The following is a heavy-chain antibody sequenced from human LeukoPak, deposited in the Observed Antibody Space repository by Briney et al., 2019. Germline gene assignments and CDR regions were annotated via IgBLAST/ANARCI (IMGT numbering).Heavy chain of an antibody. CDR2: ISSSSSYI. CDR1: GFTFSSYS. D-gene: IGHD3-9*01. CDR3: AKDLRWLLDY. V-gene: IGHV3-21*01. J-gene: IGHJ4*02. Sequence: GGSLRLSCAASGFTFSSYSMNWVRQAPGKGLEWVSSISSSSSYIYYADSVKGRFTISRDNSKNTLYLQMNSLRAEDTAVCYCAKDLRWLLDYWGQGTLVTVSS.